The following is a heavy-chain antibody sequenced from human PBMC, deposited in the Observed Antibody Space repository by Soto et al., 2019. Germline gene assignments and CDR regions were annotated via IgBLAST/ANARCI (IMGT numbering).Heavy chain of an antibody. V-gene: IGHV4-61*01. CDR2: VYHTVRT. CDR3: ARDFAYFDS. Sequence: KPSGTLALTCTVSGGSFKSASYSGSWIRQPPGKGLEWIGYVYHTVRTSYNPSLKSRVSISMDTSKNQFSLNLDSVTAADTAVYFCARDFAYFDSRGQGTLVTVSS. CDR1: GGSFKSASYS. J-gene: IGHJ4*02. D-gene: IGHD3-3*01.